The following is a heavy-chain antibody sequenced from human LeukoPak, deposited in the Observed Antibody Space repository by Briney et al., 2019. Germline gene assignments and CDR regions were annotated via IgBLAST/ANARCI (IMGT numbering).Heavy chain of an antibody. D-gene: IGHD3-22*01. CDR3: ARGVGSGYTDY. J-gene: IGHJ4*02. CDR2: ISYSGNT. CDR1: GGSISSRPYY. Sequence: SETLSLTCTVSGGSISSRPYYWGWVRQSPGKGLEWIGFISYSGNTNYNPSLKSRVIISLDTSKNQFSLKLISVTAADTAVYYCARGVGSGYTDYWGQGALVTVSS. V-gene: IGHV4-61*05.